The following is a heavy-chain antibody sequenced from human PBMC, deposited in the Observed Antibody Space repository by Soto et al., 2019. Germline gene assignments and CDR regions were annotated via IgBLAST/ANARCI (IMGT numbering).Heavy chain of an antibody. V-gene: IGHV1-2*02. CDR2: VNPINGNT. CDR3: ARENWHFDH. CDR1: GYSFSEFR. Sequence: QVQLVQSGAEVKKPGASVKVSCKTSGYSFSEFRMHWVRQAPGQGLEWMGWVNPINGNTNYAQDFPGRVTMTRDASTKTVYMELSSLTSDDTSTVYCARENWHFDHWGQGTLITVSS. J-gene: IGHJ5*02.